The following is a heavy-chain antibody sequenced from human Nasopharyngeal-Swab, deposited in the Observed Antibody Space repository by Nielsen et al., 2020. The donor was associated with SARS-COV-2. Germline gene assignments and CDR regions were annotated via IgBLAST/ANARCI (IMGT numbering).Heavy chain of an antibody. Sequence: LSLTCTVSGGSISSGDYYWRWIRQPPGKGLEWIGYIYYSGSTYYNPSLKSRVTISVDTSKNQFSLKLSSVTAADTAVYYCARGGAGYYYYMDVWGKGTTVTVPS. CDR1: GGSISSGDYY. CDR2: IYYSGST. V-gene: IGHV4-30-4*01. CDR3: ARGGAGYYYYMDV. J-gene: IGHJ6*03. D-gene: IGHD3-16*01.